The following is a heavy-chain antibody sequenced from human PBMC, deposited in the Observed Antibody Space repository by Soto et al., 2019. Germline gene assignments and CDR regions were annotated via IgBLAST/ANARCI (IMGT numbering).Heavy chain of an antibody. V-gene: IGHV1-69*01. Sequence: VQLMQSGAEVKQPGSSVKVSCKASGGTFSSHSINWVRQAPGQGLEWMGGIITLFGTANYAQNFQGRVTIPADQSARTAYMEVKSLRSDDTAVYYCAREVGYGDFSAALLDWGQGTLVTVSS. CDR3: AREVGYGDFSAALLD. D-gene: IGHD4-17*01. J-gene: IGHJ4*02. CDR1: GGTFSSHS. CDR2: IITLFGTA.